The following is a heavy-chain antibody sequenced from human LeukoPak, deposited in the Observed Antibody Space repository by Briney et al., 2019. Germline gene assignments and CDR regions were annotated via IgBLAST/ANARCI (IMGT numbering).Heavy chain of an antibody. D-gene: IGHD6-13*01. Sequence: SETLSLTCAVSGASISGSGYYWGWIRQPPGKGLEWIGNIYYSGSTNYNPSLKSRVTISVDTSKNQFSLKLSSVTAADTAVYYCAKDLPPGYSSSWFCFDYWGQGTLVTVSS. CDR2: IYYSGST. CDR3: AKDLPPGYSSSWFCFDY. V-gene: IGHV4-39*07. J-gene: IGHJ4*02. CDR1: GASISGSGYY.